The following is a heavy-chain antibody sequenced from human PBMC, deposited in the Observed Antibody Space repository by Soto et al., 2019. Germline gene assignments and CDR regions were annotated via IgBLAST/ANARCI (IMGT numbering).Heavy chain of an antibody. Sequence: SETLSLTCTVSGGSISSYYWSWIRQHPGKGLEWIGYIYYSGSTYYNPSLKSRVTISVDTSKNQFSLKLSSVTAADTAVYYCARVMITFGGVIVYGMDVWGQGTTVTVSS. CDR3: ARVMITFGGVIVYGMDV. J-gene: IGHJ6*02. D-gene: IGHD3-16*02. V-gene: IGHV4-59*06. CDR1: GGSISSYY. CDR2: IYYSGST.